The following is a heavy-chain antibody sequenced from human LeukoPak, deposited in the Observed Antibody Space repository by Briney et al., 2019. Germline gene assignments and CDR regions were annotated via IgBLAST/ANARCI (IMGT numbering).Heavy chain of an antibody. Sequence: SETLSLTCAVSGGPFSGYFWSWIRQPPGKGLEWIGYIYYSGSTNYNPSLKSRVTISVDASKNQFSLNLASVTAADTAVYYCAKVSGYGGNSGVWGQGTLVTVSS. V-gene: IGHV4-59*01. CDR1: GGPFSGYF. D-gene: IGHD4-23*01. J-gene: IGHJ4*02. CDR2: IYYSGST. CDR3: AKVSGYGGNSGV.